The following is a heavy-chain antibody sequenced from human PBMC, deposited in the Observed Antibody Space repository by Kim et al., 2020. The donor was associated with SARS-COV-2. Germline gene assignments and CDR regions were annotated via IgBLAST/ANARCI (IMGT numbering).Heavy chain of an antibody. Sequence: KFQGRVTITADEATSTAYMGLSSLRSEDTAVYYCARTPDPRAAEYYFDYWGQGTLVTVSS. V-gene: IGHV1-69*01. D-gene: IGHD2-15*01. CDR3: ARTPDPRAAEYYFDY. J-gene: IGHJ4*02.